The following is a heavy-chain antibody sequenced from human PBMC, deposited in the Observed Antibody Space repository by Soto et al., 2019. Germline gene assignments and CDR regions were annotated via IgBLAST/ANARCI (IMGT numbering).Heavy chain of an antibody. V-gene: IGHV2-5*02. CDR3: AHRFDWYYFDY. J-gene: IGHJ4*02. D-gene: IGHD3-9*01. Sequence: QITLKESGPTLVKPTQTLTLTCTFSGFSLSTTEVGVAWIRQPPGKALEWLALIYWDDDKRYSPSLKSRLTITKETSKNQVVLRMTNMDPVDTATYYCAHRFDWYYFDYWGQGTLVTVSS. CDR1: GFSLSTTEVG. CDR2: IYWDDDK.